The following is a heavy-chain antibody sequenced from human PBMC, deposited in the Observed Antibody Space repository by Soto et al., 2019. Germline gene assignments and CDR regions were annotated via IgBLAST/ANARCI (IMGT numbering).Heavy chain of an antibody. CDR3: VRGGAANGGFDI. Sequence: GGSLRLSCAASGFTFSNYAMYWVRQAPGKGLEWVAMIWYDGTKEFYADSVKGRFTISRDNSKNAVYVQMNSLRAEDTAVYYCVRGGAANGGFDIWGQGTVVTVSS. CDR1: GFTFSNYA. V-gene: IGHV3-33*08. D-gene: IGHD2-8*01. J-gene: IGHJ3*02. CDR2: IWYDGTKE.